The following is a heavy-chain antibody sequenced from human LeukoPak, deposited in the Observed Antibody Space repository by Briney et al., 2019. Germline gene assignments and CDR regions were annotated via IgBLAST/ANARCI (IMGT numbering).Heavy chain of an antibody. CDR1: GFTFSSYG. D-gene: IGHD3-3*01. V-gene: IGHV3-30*02. CDR3: AKDQEFTYYDFWSGHPSYYMDV. J-gene: IGHJ6*03. CDR2: IRYDGSNK. Sequence: GGSLRLSCAASGFTFSSYGMHWVRQAPGKGLERVAFIRYDGSNKYYADSVKGRFTISRDNSKNTLYLQMNSLRAEDTAVYYCAKDQEFTYYDFWSGHPSYYMDVWGKGTTVTVSS.